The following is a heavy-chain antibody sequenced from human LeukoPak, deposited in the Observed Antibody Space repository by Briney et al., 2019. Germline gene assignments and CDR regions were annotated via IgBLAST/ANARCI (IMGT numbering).Heavy chain of an antibody. V-gene: IGHV1-2*02. CDR2: INPNSGGT. Sequence: GASVKVSFKASGYTFTGYYMHWVRQAPGQGLEWMGWINPNSGGTNYAQKFKGRVTMTRDTSISTAYMELSRLRSDDTAVYYCARRGILTDAFDIWGQGTMVTVSS. CDR3: ARRGILTDAFDI. D-gene: IGHD2/OR15-2a*01. CDR1: GYTFTGYY. J-gene: IGHJ3*02.